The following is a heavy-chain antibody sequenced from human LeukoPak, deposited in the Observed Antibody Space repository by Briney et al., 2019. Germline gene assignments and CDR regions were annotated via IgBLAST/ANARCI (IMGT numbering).Heavy chain of an antibody. CDR2: IYYSGST. D-gene: IGHD5-12*01. V-gene: IGHV4-59*12. CDR3: ARFRRGYDYHYYYMDV. J-gene: IGHJ6*03. CDR1: GGSISSYY. Sequence: SETLSLTCTVSGGSISSYYWSWIRQPPGKGLEWIGYIYYSGSTNYNPSLKSRVTMSVDTSKNQFSLKLSSVTAADTAVYYCARFRRGYDYHYYYMDVWGKGTTVTISS.